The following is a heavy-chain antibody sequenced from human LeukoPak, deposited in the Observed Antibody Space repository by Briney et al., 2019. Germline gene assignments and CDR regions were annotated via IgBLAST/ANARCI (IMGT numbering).Heavy chain of an antibody. D-gene: IGHD3-22*01. CDR3: ATDYYDSSGYYYRDY. CDR2: INHSGST. J-gene: IGHJ4*02. Sequence: SETLSLTCAVYGGSFSGYYWSWIRQPPGKGLEWIGEINHSGSTNYNPSLKSRVTISVDTSKNQFSLKLSSVTAADTAVYYCATDYYDSSGYYYRDYWGQGTLVTVSS. CDR1: GGSFSGYY. V-gene: IGHV4-34*01.